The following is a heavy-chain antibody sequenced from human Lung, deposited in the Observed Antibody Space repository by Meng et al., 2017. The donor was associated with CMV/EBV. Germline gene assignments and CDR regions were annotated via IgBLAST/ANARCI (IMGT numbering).Heavy chain of an antibody. J-gene: IGHJ4*02. D-gene: IGHD3-10*01. Sequence: GGSLRLSCAASGLTFDDYSMHWVRQAPGKGLEWVSGISWNSANTGYAGSVKGRFTISRDNGHNSLFLQMNSLRAEDTALYYCVKVGVGFGENWGQGTLVTVSS. V-gene: IGHV3-9*01. CDR3: VKVGVGFGEN. CDR2: ISWNSANT. CDR1: GLTFDDYS.